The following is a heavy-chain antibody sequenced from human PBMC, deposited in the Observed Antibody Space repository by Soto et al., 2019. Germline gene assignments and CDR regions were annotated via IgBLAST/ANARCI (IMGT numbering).Heavy chain of an antibody. D-gene: IGHD3-10*01. CDR1: GYSFTTYW. V-gene: IGHV5-51*01. CDR2: IYPGDSDT. J-gene: IGHJ4*01. Sequence: PXGPLKISCKGYGYSFTTYWIAWVRQMPGKGLEWVGIIYPGDSDTRYSPSFDGHVTISVDKSISTAFLQWNSLKASDNAIYYCARHSTSAPKDYWGQGTLVTVSS. CDR3: ARHSTSAPKDY.